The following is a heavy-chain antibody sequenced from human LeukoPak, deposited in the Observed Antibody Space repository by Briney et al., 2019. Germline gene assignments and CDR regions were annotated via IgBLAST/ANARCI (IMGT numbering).Heavy chain of an antibody. D-gene: IGHD3-10*01. CDR3: AKDGSWDYLNWFDP. CDR1: GGSISNYY. CDR2: IYNGGRT. Sequence: SETLSLTCIVSGGSISNYYWNWIRQPPGKGLEWIGHIYNGGRTNYNPSLKSRVTISVDTSKNQFSLKLSSVTAADTAVYYCAKDGSWDYLNWFDPWGQGTLVTVSS. J-gene: IGHJ5*02. V-gene: IGHV4-59*01.